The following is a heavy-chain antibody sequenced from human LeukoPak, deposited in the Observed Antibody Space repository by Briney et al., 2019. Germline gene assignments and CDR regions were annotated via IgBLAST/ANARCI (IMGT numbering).Heavy chain of an antibody. Sequence: PSQTLSLTCTVSGGSISSGDYYWRWIRQPPGKGLEWIGYIYYSGSTYYNPSLKSRVTISVDTSKNQFSLKLSSVTAADTAVYYCARDVSRWPYYFDYWGQGTLVTVSS. CDR1: GGSISSGDYY. J-gene: IGHJ4*02. CDR3: ARDVSRWPYYFDY. V-gene: IGHV4-30-4*01. CDR2: IYYSGST. D-gene: IGHD4-23*01.